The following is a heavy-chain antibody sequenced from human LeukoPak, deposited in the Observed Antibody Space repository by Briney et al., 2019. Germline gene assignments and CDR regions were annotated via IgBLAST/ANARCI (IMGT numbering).Heavy chain of an antibody. D-gene: IGHD5-12*01. CDR1: GFTFSTYW. J-gene: IGHJ4*02. Sequence: GGSLRLSCAASGFTFSTYWMSWVRQAPGKGLEWVGNIKEDGSEKYYVDSVKGRFTISRDNAKNSLDLQMNSLRAEDTAVYYCAREWPEGGFDYWGQGTLVTVSS. CDR2: IKEDGSEK. V-gene: IGHV3-7*01. CDR3: AREWPEGGFDY.